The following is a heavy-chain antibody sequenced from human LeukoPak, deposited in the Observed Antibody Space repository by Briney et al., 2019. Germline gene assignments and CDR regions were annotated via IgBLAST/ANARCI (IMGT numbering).Heavy chain of an antibody. V-gene: IGHV1-18*01. CDR3: ARLGSSGWYRARDAFDI. CDR2: ISAYNGNT. J-gene: IGHJ3*02. D-gene: IGHD6-19*01. CDR1: GYTFTSYG. Sequence: GASVKVSCKASGYTFTSYGISWVRQAPGQGLEWMGWISAYNGNTNYAQKLQCRVTMTTDTSTSTAYMGLRSLRSDDTAVYYCARLGSSGWYRARDAFDIWGQGTMVTVSS.